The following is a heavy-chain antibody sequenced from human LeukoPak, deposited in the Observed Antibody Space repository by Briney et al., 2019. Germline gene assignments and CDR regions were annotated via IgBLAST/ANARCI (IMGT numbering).Heavy chain of an antibody. J-gene: IGHJ4*02. CDR3: ARGGSGSYFFFDS. D-gene: IGHD1-26*01. CDR1: GFTFSSYW. CDR2: IKQDGSEK. V-gene: IGHV3-7*03. Sequence: GGSLRLSCAASGFTFSSYWMSWVRQAPGKGLEWVANIKQDGSEKYYVDSVKGRFTISRDNAKNSLYLQMNSLSAEDTAVYYCARGGSGSYFFFDSWGQGTLVTVSS.